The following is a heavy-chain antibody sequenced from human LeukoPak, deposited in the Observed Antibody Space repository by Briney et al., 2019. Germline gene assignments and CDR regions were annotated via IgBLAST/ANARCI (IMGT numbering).Heavy chain of an antibody. V-gene: IGHV4-39*01. CDR1: GGSISSSSYY. D-gene: IGHD3-22*01. CDR3: ARGRVEGGSSGQPQYYFDY. CDR2: IYFSGST. Sequence: SETLSLTCTVSGGSISSSSYYWGWIRQPPGKGLEWIGSIYFSGSTYYNPSLQSRVTISVDTSKDQFSLKLNSVTATDTAVYYCARGRVEGGSSGQPQYYFDYWGQGTLVTVSS. J-gene: IGHJ4*02.